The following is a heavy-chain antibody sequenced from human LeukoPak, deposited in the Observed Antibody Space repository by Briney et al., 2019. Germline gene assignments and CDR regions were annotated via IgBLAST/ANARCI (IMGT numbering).Heavy chain of an antibody. CDR3: AKDGSSDYDSSGHFDY. Sequence: GGSLRLSCAASGFTFSSYAMSWVRQAPGKGLEWVSAISGSGGSTYYADSVKGRFTISRDNAKNSLYLQMNSLRAEDTALYYCAKDGSSDYDSSGHFDYWGQGTLVTVSS. V-gene: IGHV3-23*01. D-gene: IGHD3-22*01. CDR1: GFTFSSYA. CDR2: ISGSGGST. J-gene: IGHJ4*02.